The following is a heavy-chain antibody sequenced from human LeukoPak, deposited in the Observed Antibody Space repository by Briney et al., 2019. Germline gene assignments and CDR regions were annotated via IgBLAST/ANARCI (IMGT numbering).Heavy chain of an antibody. Sequence: SETLSLTCAVYGGSFSGYYWCWIRQPPGKGLEWIGEINHSGSTNYNPSLKSRVTISVDTSKNQFSLNLSSVTAADTAVYYCARGVTMIGRLRFDPWGQGTLVTVSS. CDR3: ARGVTMIGRLRFDP. CDR2: INHSGST. V-gene: IGHV4-34*01. D-gene: IGHD3-22*01. CDR1: GGSFSGYY. J-gene: IGHJ5*02.